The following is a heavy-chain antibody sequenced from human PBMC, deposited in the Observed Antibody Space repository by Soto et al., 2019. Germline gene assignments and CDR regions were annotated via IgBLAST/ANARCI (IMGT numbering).Heavy chain of an antibody. D-gene: IGHD6-13*01. CDR1: GGSISSYY. Sequence: SETLSLTCTVSGGSISSYYWSWIRQPPGKGLEWIGYIYYSGSTNYNPSLKSRVTISVDTSKNQFSLKLGSVTAADTAVYYCARETIAAHSRISYNWFDPWGQGTLVTVSS. V-gene: IGHV4-59*01. CDR2: IYYSGST. J-gene: IGHJ5*02. CDR3: ARETIAAHSRISYNWFDP.